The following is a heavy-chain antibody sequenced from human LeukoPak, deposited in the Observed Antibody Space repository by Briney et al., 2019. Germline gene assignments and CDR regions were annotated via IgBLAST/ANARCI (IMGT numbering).Heavy chain of an antibody. CDR3: AIFGCSGGSCYPFDY. J-gene: IGHJ4*02. CDR1: GYTLTELS. CDR2: FDPEDGET. Sequence: ASVKVSCKVSGYTLTELSMHWVRQAPGKGLEWMGGFDPEDGETIYAQKFQGRVTMTEDTSTDTAYMELSSLRSEDTAVYYCAIFGCSGGSCYPFDYWGQGTLVTVSS. D-gene: IGHD2-15*01. V-gene: IGHV1-24*01.